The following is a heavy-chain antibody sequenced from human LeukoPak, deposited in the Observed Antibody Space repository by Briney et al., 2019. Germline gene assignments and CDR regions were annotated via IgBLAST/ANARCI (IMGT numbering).Heavy chain of an antibody. V-gene: IGHV4-4*07. CDR3: AREVWFGEFVNWFDP. CDR1: GGSISSYY. Sequence: SETLSLTCIVSGGSISSYYWSWIRQPAGKGLEWIGRIYTSGSTNYNPSLKSRVTMSVDTSKNQFSLKLSSVTAADTAVYYCAREVWFGEFVNWFDPWGQGTLVTVSS. J-gene: IGHJ5*02. CDR2: IYTSGST. D-gene: IGHD3-10*01.